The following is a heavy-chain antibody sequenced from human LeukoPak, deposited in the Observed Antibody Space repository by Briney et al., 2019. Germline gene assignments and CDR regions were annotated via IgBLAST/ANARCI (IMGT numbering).Heavy chain of an antibody. Sequence: GGSLRLSCAASGFTVSSNYMSWVRQAPGKGLEWVSVIYSGGSTYYADSVKGRSTISRDNSKNTLYLQMNSLRAEDTAVYYCARDAHIVGATDWGQGTLVTVSS. CDR1: GFTVSSNY. J-gene: IGHJ4*02. CDR3: ARDAHIVGATD. D-gene: IGHD1-26*01. V-gene: IGHV3-66*01. CDR2: IYSGGST.